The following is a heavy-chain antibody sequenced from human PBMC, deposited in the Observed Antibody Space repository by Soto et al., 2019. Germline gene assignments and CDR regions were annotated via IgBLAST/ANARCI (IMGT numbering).Heavy chain of an antibody. CDR1: GGSISSGGYY. D-gene: IGHD4-17*01. J-gene: IGHJ1*01. Sequence: QVQLQESGPGLVEPSQTLSLICTVSGGSISSGGYYWSWIRQLPGKGLEWIGYIYYSGTTFHNPSLKSRVGISVDTSKNLFSLKLSSMTAADTAVYYCARTSGDYGLSKYFQHWGQGTLVTVSS. CDR3: ARTSGDYGLSKYFQH. CDR2: IYYSGTT. V-gene: IGHV4-31*03.